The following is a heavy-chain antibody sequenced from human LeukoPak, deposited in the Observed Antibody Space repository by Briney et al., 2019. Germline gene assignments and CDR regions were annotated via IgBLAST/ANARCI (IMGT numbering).Heavy chain of an antibody. Sequence: GGSLRLSCAASGFTFSDYAMSWVRQARGKGLEWVSGISGGGSRTYYADSVKGRFTISRDNSKSTLYLQMNSLRAEDTAVYYCAKGWTGVSGGKGGFFDYWGQGTLVTVSS. D-gene: IGHD4-23*01. CDR2: ISGGGSRT. V-gene: IGHV3-23*01. CDR3: AKGWTGVSGGKGGFFDY. J-gene: IGHJ4*02. CDR1: GFTFSDYA.